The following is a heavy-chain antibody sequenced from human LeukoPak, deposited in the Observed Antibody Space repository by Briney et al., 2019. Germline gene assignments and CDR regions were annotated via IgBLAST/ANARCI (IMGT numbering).Heavy chain of an antibody. Sequence: SVKVSCKASGGTFSSYAISWVRQAPGHGLEWMGRVIPIFGTANYAQKFQGRVTITTDESTSTAYMELSTLRSEDTAVYYCATHRKNYYDSSGYYGNSFGYWGQGTLVTVSS. CDR2: VIPIFGTA. CDR1: GGTFSSYA. CDR3: ATHRKNYYDSSGYYGNSFGY. D-gene: IGHD3-22*01. J-gene: IGHJ4*02. V-gene: IGHV1-69*05.